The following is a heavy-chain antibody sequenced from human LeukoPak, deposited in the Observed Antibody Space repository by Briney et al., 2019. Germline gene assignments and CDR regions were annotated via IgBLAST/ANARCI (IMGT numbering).Heavy chain of an antibody. CDR2: INPSGAST. D-gene: IGHD3-22*01. J-gene: IGHJ4*02. Sequence: GASVNVSCKASGYTFTSYYMHWVRQAPGQGLEWMGIINPSGASTSYAQKFQGRVTMTRDMSTSTVYMELSSLRSEDTAVYYCASDRGITMIVVDSFDYWGQGTLVTVSS. CDR1: GYTFTSYY. CDR3: ASDRGITMIVVDSFDY. V-gene: IGHV1-46*01.